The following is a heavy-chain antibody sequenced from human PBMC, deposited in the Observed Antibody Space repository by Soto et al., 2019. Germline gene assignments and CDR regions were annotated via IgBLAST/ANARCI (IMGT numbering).Heavy chain of an antibody. Sequence: PGGSLRLSCGTSGFTFANFGMGWVRQAPGKGLYWVSGISSSGRRTYYADSVKGRFTISRDNSKNTLYLQMDSLRGDDTAVYYCPKVDKYGVVVEYFDSWGQGALVTVSS. CDR2: ISSSGRRT. CDR3: PKVDKYGVVVEYFDS. J-gene: IGHJ4*02. CDR1: GFTFANFG. V-gene: IGHV3-23*01. D-gene: IGHD3-3*01.